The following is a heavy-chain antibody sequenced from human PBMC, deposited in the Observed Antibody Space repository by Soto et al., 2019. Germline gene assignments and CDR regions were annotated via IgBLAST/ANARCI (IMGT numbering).Heavy chain of an antibody. CDR2: IIPIFGTA. Sequence: SVKVSCKASGGTFSTNAISWVRQAPGQGPEWMGGIIPIFGTANYAQKFQGRVTITADESTSTAYMELSSLRSEDTAVYYCARQFDSDTSGYYYAYWGQGTLVTVSS. CDR3: ARQFDSDTSGYYYAY. V-gene: IGHV1-69*13. D-gene: IGHD3-22*01. J-gene: IGHJ4*02. CDR1: GGTFSTNA.